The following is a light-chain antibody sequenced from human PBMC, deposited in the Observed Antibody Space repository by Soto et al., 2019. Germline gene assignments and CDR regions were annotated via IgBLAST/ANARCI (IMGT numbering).Light chain of an antibody. CDR2: RVS. J-gene: IGKJ2*01. CDR3: MQGALWPYT. V-gene: IGKV2-30*01. CDR1: QRPVDSDENTY. Sequence: VVMTQSPLSLPVAVGQPASISCRCSQRPVDSDENTYLNWVLQRQGQYPRRLIDRVSYRDSGVPDRFSCSGSGTVFTLKISSVEAEDVGVYYCMQGALWPYTFGQGTKLEI.